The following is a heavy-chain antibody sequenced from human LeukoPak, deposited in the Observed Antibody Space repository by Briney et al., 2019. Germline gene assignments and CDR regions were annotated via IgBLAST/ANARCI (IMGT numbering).Heavy chain of an antibody. V-gene: IGHV3-7*01. CDR3: ARGIAAAGTSDY. Sequence: GGSLRLSCAASGFTFSHYWMTWVRQAAGKGPEWVANIKQDGSEKYYVDSVKGRFTISRDNAKNSLDLQMNSLRVEDTAVYYCARGIAAAGTSDYWGQGTLVTVSS. D-gene: IGHD6-13*01. CDR2: IKQDGSEK. CDR1: GFTFSHYW. J-gene: IGHJ4*02.